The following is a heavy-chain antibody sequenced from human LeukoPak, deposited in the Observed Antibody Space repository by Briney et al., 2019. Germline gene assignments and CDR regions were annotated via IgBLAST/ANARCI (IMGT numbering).Heavy chain of an antibody. V-gene: IGHV3-15*01. J-gene: IGHJ4*02. CDR1: GFTFSSYA. Sequence: GGSLRLSCAASGFTFSSYAMSWVRQAPGKGLEWVGRIKSKTDGGTTDYAAPVKGRFTISRDDSENTLYLQMNSLKTEDTAVYYCTTNMLTVTYYFDYWGQGTLVTVSS. CDR3: TTNMLTVTYYFDY. CDR2: IKSKTDGGTT. D-gene: IGHD4-11*01.